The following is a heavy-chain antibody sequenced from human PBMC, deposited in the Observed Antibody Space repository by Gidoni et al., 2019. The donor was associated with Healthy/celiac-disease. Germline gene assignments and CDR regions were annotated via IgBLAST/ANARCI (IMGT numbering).Heavy chain of an antibody. CDR1: GFTFSSYG. Sequence: QVKLVESGGDGVQPGRSLRRACAESGFTFSSYGMHWVRKAPGKGLEWVAVIWYDGSNKYYADSVKGRFTISRDNSKNTLYLQMNSLRAEDTAVYYCARGGQWLVEGDWFDPWGQGTLVTVSS. J-gene: IGHJ5*02. CDR3: ARGGQWLVEGDWFDP. D-gene: IGHD6-19*01. CDR2: IWYDGSNK. V-gene: IGHV3-33*01.